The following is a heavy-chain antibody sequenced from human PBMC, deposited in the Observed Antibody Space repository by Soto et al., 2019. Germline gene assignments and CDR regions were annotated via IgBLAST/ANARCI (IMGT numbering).Heavy chain of an antibody. V-gene: IGHV3-53*01. CDR3: ARDSGMIRGNYGMDV. CDR1: GFIVRSNY. D-gene: IGHD3-10*01. J-gene: IGHJ6*02. CDR2: IYSSGNI. Sequence: EVQLVESGGGLIQPGGSLRLSCAASGFIVRSNYMTWVRQAPGKGLEWVSVIYSSGNIYYPDSVKGRFTTSRDNSQNTFFLQMNSLRAEDKAVYYCARDSGMIRGNYGMDVWGQGTTVIASS.